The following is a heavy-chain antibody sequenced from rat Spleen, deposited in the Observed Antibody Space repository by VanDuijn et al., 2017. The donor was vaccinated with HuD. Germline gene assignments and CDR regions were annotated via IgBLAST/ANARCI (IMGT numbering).Heavy chain of an antibody. CDR2: MWSGGST. J-gene: IGHJ2*01. CDR1: GFSLTSYN. CDR3: ARSARYYYDGSYYYVHYDY. D-gene: IGHD1-12*02. Sequence: QVQLMESGPGLVQPSETLSLTCTVSGFSLTSYNVHWVRQPPGKGLEWMGVMWSGGSTDYNSALKSRLSISRDTSKNQVFLKMNRLQSEDTTTYYCARSARYYYDGSYYYVHYDYWGQGVMVTVSS. V-gene: IGHV2-45*01.